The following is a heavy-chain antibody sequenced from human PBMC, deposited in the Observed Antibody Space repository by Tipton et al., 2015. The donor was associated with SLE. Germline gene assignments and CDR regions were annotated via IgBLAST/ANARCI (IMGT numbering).Heavy chain of an antibody. CDR1: GFTFSDYS. CDR3: VRASLSFGEYQLLSAEYFQH. Sequence: SLRLSCEASGFTFSDYSMNWVRQAPGKGLEWVSSISRAGTYMYYADSVKGRFTISRDNTKNSLYLQMNSLRVEDTAIYYCVRASLSFGEYQLLSAEYFQHWGQGTLVTVSS. D-gene: IGHD2-2*01. CDR2: ISRAGTYM. V-gene: IGHV3-21*01. J-gene: IGHJ1*01.